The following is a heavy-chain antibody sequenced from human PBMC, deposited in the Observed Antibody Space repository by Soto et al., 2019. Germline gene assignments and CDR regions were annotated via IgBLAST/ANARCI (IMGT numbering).Heavy chain of an antibody. V-gene: IGHV4-34*01. CDR2: INHSGST. Sequence: PSETLSLTCAVYGGSFSGYYWSWIRQPPGKGLEWIGEINHSGSTNYNPSLKSRVTISVDTSKNQFSLKLSSVTAADTAVYYCAREPYEAVAASYFDYWGQGTLVTVSS. D-gene: IGHD6-19*01. J-gene: IGHJ4*02. CDR1: GGSFSGYY. CDR3: AREPYEAVAASYFDY.